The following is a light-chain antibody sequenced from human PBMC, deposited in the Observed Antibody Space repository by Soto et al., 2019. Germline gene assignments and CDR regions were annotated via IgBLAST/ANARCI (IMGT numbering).Light chain of an antibody. CDR2: GAS. CDR1: QGITYY. CDR3: HQYDSYPRT. J-gene: IGKJ3*01. V-gene: IGKV1-16*01. Sequence: DIQMTQSPSSLSASVGDRVTITCRASQGITYYLAWFQQKPGKAPKSLIYGASSLQSGVPSRFNGSGFGTDFSLTISSLQPEDIATYYCHQYDSYPRTFCPGTKVEIK.